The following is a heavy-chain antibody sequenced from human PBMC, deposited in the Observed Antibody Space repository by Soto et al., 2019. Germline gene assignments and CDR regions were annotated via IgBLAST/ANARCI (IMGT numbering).Heavy chain of an antibody. CDR2: IDYSGGT. CDR1: GGSISGGGYY. J-gene: IGHJ4*02. Sequence: QVQLHESGPGLVKSSQTLSLTCTVSGGSISGGGYYWGWIRQHPGKGLEWIGNIDYSGGTYYKPSLTRRVSISVETSENQFSLDLSSVTAADTAVYYCARVARNDLFGFFDSWGQGTLVTVSS. V-gene: IGHV4-31*03. D-gene: IGHD3-10*02. CDR3: ARVARNDLFGFFDS.